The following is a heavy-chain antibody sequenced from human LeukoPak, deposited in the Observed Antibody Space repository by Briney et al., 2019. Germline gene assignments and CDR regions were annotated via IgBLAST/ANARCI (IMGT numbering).Heavy chain of an antibody. V-gene: IGHV1-2*06. J-gene: IGHJ3*01. Sequence: GASVKVSCKASGYTFTSYYMDWVRQAPGQGLEWLGRIDPNSGGTISAQKFQGRVTMTMDTSISTAYMELNSLKSDDTAVYYCNSLRQALWGQGTMVTVSS. D-gene: IGHD2-21*01. CDR3: NSLRQAL. CDR2: IDPNSGGT. CDR1: GYTFTSYY.